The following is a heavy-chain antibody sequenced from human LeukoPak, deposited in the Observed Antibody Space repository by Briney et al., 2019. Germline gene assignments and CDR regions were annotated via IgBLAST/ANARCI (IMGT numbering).Heavy chain of an antibody. CDR3: ADRTGS. V-gene: IGHV3-74*01. D-gene: IGHD1/OR15-1a*01. CDR2: INSDGSST. CDR1: GFTFNSYW. Sequence: GGSLRLSCAASGFTFNSYWMHWVRHAPGKGLVWVSRINSDGSSTSYADSVKGRFTVSRNNAKKRLYQQMISLRDGDTSGYYFADRTGSWGQGTLVSVSS. J-gene: IGHJ5*02.